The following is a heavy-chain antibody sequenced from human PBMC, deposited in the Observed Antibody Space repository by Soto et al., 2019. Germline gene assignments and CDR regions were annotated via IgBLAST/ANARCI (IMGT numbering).Heavy chain of an antibody. CDR3: AKEYGGSYSSYYFDY. CDR1: GFTFSSYG. J-gene: IGHJ4*02. D-gene: IGHD1-26*01. V-gene: IGHV3-30*18. Sequence: QVQLVESGGGVVQPGRSLRLSCAASGFTFSSYGMHWVRQAPGKGLEWVAVISYDGSNKYYADSVKGRFTISRDNSENTLYLQMNSLRAEDTAVYYCAKEYGGSYSSYYFDYWGQGTLVTVSS. CDR2: ISYDGSNK.